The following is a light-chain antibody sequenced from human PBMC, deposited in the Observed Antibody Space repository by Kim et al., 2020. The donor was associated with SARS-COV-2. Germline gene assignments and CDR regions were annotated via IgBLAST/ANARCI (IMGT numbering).Light chain of an antibody. V-gene: IGLV2-18*02. CDR2: EVN. CDR3: SSYTTSSTLV. CDR1: NSDVGGYDR. J-gene: IGLJ2*01. Sequence: QSALTQPPSVSGSPGQSVTISCTGTNSDVGGYDRVSWYQQPPDTAPKLIPFEVNNRPSGVPDRFSGSKSGNTASLTISGLQAEDEADYYCSSYTTSSTLVFGGGTQLTVL.